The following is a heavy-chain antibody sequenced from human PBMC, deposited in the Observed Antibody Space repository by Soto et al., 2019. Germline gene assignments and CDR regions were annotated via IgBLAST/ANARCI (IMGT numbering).Heavy chain of an antibody. CDR3: ARDWDYNWGTYSLYHFEY. D-gene: IGHD3-16*01. Sequence: PGGSLRLSCAASGFTFSAYGMSWVRQAPEKGLEWVSGISGSGRVTNYADSVKGRFTISRDNANTLLYLEMNSLRAEDTAVYYCARDWDYNWGTYSLYHFEYWGQGAQVTVSS. J-gene: IGHJ4*02. CDR2: ISGSGRVT. CDR1: GFTFSAYG. V-gene: IGHV3-23*01.